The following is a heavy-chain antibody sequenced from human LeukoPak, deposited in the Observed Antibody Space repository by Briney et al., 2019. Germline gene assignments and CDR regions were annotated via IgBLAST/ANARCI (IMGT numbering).Heavy chain of an antibody. CDR2: IYYSGST. Sequence: SETLSLTYTVSGGSISSYYWSWIRQPPGKGLEWIGYIYYSGSTNYNPSLKSRVTISVDTSKNQFSLKLSSVTAADTAVYYCARSIAAAAGIDYWGQGTLVTVSS. D-gene: IGHD6-13*01. CDR3: ARSIAAAAGIDY. J-gene: IGHJ4*02. CDR1: GGSISSYY. V-gene: IGHV4-59*01.